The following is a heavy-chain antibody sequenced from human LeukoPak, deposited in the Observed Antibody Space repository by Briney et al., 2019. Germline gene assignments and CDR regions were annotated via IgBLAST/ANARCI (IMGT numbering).Heavy chain of an antibody. CDR2: ISHSGAS. CDR1: GGFVSRES. CDR3: ATYYDSSGFFQH. J-gene: IGHJ1*01. Sequence: SGTLSLTCTVSGGFVSRESWTWIRQFPDKRLEWIGYISHSGASDYKPSLESRVTISRDTPKNQFFLNLNAVTAADTAVYYCATYYDSSGFFQHWGQGTLVTVSS. V-gene: IGHV4-59*02. D-gene: IGHD3-22*01.